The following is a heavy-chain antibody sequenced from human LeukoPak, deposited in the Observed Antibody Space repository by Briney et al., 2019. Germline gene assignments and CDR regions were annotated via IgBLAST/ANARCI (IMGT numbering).Heavy chain of an antibody. V-gene: IGHV1-46*01. CDR1: GYTFTSYY. Sequence: ASVKVSCKASGYTFTSYYMHWVRQAPGQGLEWMGIINPSGGSTSYAQKLQGRVTMTRDTSTSTVYMELSSLRSEDTAVYYCARRRYFDWLTDYWGQGTLVTVSS. CDR2: INPSGGST. D-gene: IGHD3-9*01. J-gene: IGHJ4*02. CDR3: ARRRYFDWLTDY.